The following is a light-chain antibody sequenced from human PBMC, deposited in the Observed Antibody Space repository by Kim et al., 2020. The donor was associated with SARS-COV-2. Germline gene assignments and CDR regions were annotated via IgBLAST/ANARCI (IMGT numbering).Light chain of an antibody. V-gene: IGLV2-23*02. J-gene: IGLJ2*01. CDR3: CSYAGSYVV. Sequence: PRQSVTISCSGTRSDVVSYNLVSWYQRHPGKAPKLIIYEVSKRPSGVSNRFSGSKSGNTASLTISGLQAEDEADYYCCSYAGSYVVFGGGTQLTVL. CDR1: RSDVVSYNL. CDR2: EVS.